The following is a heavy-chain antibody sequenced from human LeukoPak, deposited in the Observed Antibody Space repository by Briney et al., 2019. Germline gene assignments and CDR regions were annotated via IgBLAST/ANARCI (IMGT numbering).Heavy chain of an antibody. V-gene: IGHV4-31*03. Sequence: SQTLSLTCTVSGGSISSGGYYWSWIRQHLGKGLEWIGYIYYSGSTYYNPSLKSRVTISVDTSKNQFSLKLSSVTAADTAVYYCARNKAFAFDIWGQGTMVTVSS. CDR2: IYYSGST. J-gene: IGHJ3*02. CDR3: ARNKAFAFDI. CDR1: GGSISSGGYY.